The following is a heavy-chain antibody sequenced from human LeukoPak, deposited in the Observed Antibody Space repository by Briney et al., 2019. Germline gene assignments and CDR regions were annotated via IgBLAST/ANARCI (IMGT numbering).Heavy chain of an antibody. J-gene: IGHJ4*02. V-gene: IGHV4-31*03. Sequence: PSQTLSLTCTVSGGSISSGGYYWSWFRQHPGKGLEWIGYIYYSGSTYYNPSLKSRVTISVDTSKNQFSLKLSSVTAADTAVYYCARGDYVNYNAFDYWGQGTLVTVSS. D-gene: IGHD4-17*01. CDR1: GGSISSGGYY. CDR3: ARGDYVNYNAFDY. CDR2: IYYSGST.